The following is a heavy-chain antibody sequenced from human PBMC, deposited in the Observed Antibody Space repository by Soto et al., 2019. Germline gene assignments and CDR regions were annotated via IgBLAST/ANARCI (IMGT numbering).Heavy chain of an antibody. CDR3: ARGRYCTTTSCAWFDS. CDR2: IYYSGST. J-gene: IGHJ5*01. V-gene: IGHV4-59*01. CDR1: DASFSSYY. Sequence: SETLSLTCTVSDASFSSYYWVWIRQPPGKGLEWIGHIYYSGSTKYNPSLRSRVTMSVDMSKSQFSLKVTSVTAADTAVYYCARGRYCTTTSCAWFDSWGQGALVTVSS. D-gene: IGHD2-2*01.